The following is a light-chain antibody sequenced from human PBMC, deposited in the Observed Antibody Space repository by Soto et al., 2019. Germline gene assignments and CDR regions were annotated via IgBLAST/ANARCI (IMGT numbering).Light chain of an antibody. CDR1: SGSIASDY. V-gene: IGLV6-57*04. Sequence: NFMLTQPHSVSKSPGKTVTISCTRSSGSIASDYVQWYQQRPGSAPTTVIYEDNQRPSGVPDRFSGSIDSSSNSASLTISGLKTEDEADYYCQSYDDSYVVFGGGTKLTVL. J-gene: IGLJ2*01. CDR3: QSYDDSYVV. CDR2: EDN.